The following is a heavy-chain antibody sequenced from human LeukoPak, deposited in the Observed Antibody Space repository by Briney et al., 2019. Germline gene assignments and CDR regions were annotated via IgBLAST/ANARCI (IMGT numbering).Heavy chain of an antibody. CDR3: ATALKSRSYYYDSSGYTFDY. CDR2: IYYSGST. D-gene: IGHD3-22*01. Sequence: SETLSLTCTVSGGSISSGGYYWSWIRQHPGKGLEWIGYIYYSGSTYYNPSLKSRVTISVDTSKSQFSLKLSSVTAADTAVYYCATALKSRSYYYDSSGYTFDYWGQGTLVTVSS. CDR1: GGSISSGGYY. V-gene: IGHV4-31*03. J-gene: IGHJ4*02.